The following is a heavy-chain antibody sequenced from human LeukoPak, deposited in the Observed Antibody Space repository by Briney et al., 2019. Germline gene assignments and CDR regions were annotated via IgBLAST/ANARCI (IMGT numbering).Heavy chain of an antibody. V-gene: IGHV3-7*05. CDR3: AKTVSGSHSYQGGDY. D-gene: IGHD3-16*02. J-gene: IGHJ4*02. CDR2: IKEDGSQK. CDR1: GFTFSNYR. Sequence: PGGSLRLSCAASGFTFSNYRMSWVRQAPGKGLEWVAHIKEDGSQKSYVDSVKGRFTISRDNAKNSVYLEMNSLRAEDTAVYFCAKTVSGSHSYQGGDYWGQGTLVTVST.